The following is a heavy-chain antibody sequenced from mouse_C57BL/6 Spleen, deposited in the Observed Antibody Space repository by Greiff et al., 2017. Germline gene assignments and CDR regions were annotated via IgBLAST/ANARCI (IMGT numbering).Heavy chain of an antibody. CDR1: GYAFSSYW. CDR3: ASALLGGAFDY. CDR2: IYPGDGDT. J-gene: IGHJ2*01. Sequence: VMLVESGAELVKPGASVKISCKASGYAFSSYWMNWVKQRPGKGLEWIGQIYPGDGDTNYNGKFKGKATLTADKSSSTAYMQLSSLTSEDSAVYFCASALLGGAFDYWGQGTTLTVSS. V-gene: IGHV1-80*01. D-gene: IGHD2-10*01.